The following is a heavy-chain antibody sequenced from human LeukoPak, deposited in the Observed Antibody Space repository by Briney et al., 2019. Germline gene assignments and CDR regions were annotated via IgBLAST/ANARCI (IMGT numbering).Heavy chain of an antibody. CDR2: INPSGGST. Sequence: ASVKVSCKASGYTFTSYYMHWVRQAPGQGLEWMGIINPSGGSTSYAQKFQGRVTMTRDTSTSTVCMELSSLRSEDTAVYYCARAPGNGVVVTPHPYFDYWGQGTLVTVSS. V-gene: IGHV1-46*01. CDR3: ARAPGNGVVVTPHPYFDY. J-gene: IGHJ4*02. CDR1: GYTFTSYY. D-gene: IGHD3-22*01.